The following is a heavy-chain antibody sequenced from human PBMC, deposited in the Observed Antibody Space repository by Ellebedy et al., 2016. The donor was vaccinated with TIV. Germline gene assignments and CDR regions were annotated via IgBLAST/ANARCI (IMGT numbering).Heavy chain of an antibody. J-gene: IGHJ3*02. D-gene: IGHD5-24*01. Sequence: AASVKVSCKASGYTFTSYAMHWVRQAPGQRLEWLGWINAGNGNTKYSQKFQGRVTITRDTSASTAYMELNSLRSDDTALYYCARDVRYAFYIWGQGTTVTVSS. V-gene: IGHV1-3*01. CDR3: ARDVRYAFYI. CDR1: GYTFTSYA. CDR2: INAGNGNT.